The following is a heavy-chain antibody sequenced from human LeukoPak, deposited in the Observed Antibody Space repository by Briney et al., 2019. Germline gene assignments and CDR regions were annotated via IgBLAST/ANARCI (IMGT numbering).Heavy chain of an antibody. J-gene: IGHJ3*02. V-gene: IGHV4-59*01. D-gene: IGHD3-16*02. Sequence: SETLSLTCTVSGGSISSYYWSRIRQPPGKGLEWIGYIYYSGSTNYNPSLKSRVTISVDTSKNQFSLKLSSVTAADTAVYYCARDRPYYDYVWGSYRYTHAFDIWGQGTMVTVSS. CDR2: IYYSGST. CDR1: GGSISSYY. CDR3: ARDRPYYDYVWGSYRYTHAFDI.